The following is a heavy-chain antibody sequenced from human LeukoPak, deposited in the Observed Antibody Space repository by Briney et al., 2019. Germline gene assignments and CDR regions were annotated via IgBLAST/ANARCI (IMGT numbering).Heavy chain of an antibody. CDR3: ARTGVVVPGATSPMDV. CDR1: GGTFSSYA. CDR2: IIPIFGTA. Sequence: ASVKVSCKASGGTFSSYAISWVRQAPGQGLEWMGGIIPIFGTANYAQKFQGRVTITADESTSTAYMELSSLRSEDTAVYYCARTGVVVPGATSPMDVWGKGTTVTVSS. D-gene: IGHD2-2*01. J-gene: IGHJ6*03. V-gene: IGHV1-69*13.